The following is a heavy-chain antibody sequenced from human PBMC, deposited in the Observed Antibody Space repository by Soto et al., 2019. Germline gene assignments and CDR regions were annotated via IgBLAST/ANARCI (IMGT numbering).Heavy chain of an antibody. J-gene: IGHJ5*02. CDR1: GGTFSSYA. D-gene: IGHD3-22*01. Sequence: QVQLVQSGAEVKTPGSSVKVSCKASGGTFSSYAISWVRQAPAQGLEWMGGIIPILGTANYAQKFQGRVTMTADEYTRTAYMELSSLRSEDTAVYYFARPRYYDSSGYKGGFDPWGQGTLVTVSS. V-gene: IGHV1-69*01. CDR3: ARPRYYDSSGYKGGFDP. CDR2: IIPILGTA.